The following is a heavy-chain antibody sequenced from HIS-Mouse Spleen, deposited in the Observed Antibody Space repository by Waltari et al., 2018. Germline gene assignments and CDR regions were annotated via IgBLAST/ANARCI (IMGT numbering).Heavy chain of an antibody. CDR2: IYYSGST. CDR1: GCSISSSSYS. V-gene: IGHV4-39*07. Sequence: QLQLQESGPGLVKPSEPLSLTCTVSGCSISSSSYSGGWIRQPPGKGLEWIGSIYYSGSTYYNPSLKSRVTISVDTSKNQFSLKLSSVTAADTAVYYCAREIPYSSSWYDWYFDLWGRGTLVTVSS. J-gene: IGHJ2*01. D-gene: IGHD6-13*01. CDR3: AREIPYSSSWYDWYFDL.